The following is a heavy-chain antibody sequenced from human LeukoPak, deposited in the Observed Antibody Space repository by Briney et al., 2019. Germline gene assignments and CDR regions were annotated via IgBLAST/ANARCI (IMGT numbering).Heavy chain of an antibody. J-gene: IGHJ3*02. V-gene: IGHV3-9*01. CDR1: GFNFDDYA. D-gene: IGHD3-16*02. Sequence: GGSLRLSCAASGFNFDDYAMHWVRQAPGKGLEWVSGISWNSGGIGYADSVKGRFTISRDNAKNSLYLQMNSLRAEDTALYYCAKDRSMITFGGVIRPDAFDIWGQGTMVTVSS. CDR3: AKDRSMITFGGVIRPDAFDI. CDR2: ISWNSGGI.